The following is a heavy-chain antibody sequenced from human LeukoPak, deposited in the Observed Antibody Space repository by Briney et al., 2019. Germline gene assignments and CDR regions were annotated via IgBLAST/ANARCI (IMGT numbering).Heavy chain of an antibody. V-gene: IGHV4-59*01. Sequence: SETLSLTCTVSGGSISSFYWSWIRQPPGKGLEWIGYIFYSGSTNYNPSLKSRVTISVDTSKNQFSLKLSSVTAADTAVYYCARGVVTAPQTFDYWGQGTLVTVSS. J-gene: IGHJ4*02. D-gene: IGHD2-21*02. CDR3: ARGVVTAPQTFDY. CDR1: GGSISSFY. CDR2: IFYSGST.